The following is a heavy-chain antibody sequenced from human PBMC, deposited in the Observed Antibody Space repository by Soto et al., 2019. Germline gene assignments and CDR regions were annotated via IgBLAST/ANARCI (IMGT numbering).Heavy chain of an antibody. CDR1: GFPFSSYA. V-gene: IGHV3-23*01. Sequence: GGSLSLSCAASGFPFSSYARSWVRQPPGKGLEWVSAISGSGGSTYNADSVRGRFTISRDNSKNTLYLQMNSLRAEDTAVYYCAKGLRGIAAAGTGAFDIWGQGTMVTVSS. J-gene: IGHJ3*02. D-gene: IGHD6-13*01. CDR2: ISGSGGST. CDR3: AKGLRGIAAAGTGAFDI.